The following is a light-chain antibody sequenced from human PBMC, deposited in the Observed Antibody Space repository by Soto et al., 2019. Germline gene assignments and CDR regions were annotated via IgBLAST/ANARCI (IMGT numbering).Light chain of an antibody. Sequence: IQMTQSPSSLSASVGDRITITCRASQSISRYLNWYQHKPGKAPKLLINAASSLERGVPSRFSGGGSGTDFTLNISSLQPDDFATYYCQQNYRATPWTFGQGTKV. CDR2: AAS. J-gene: IGKJ1*01. V-gene: IGKV1-39*01. CDR3: QQNYRATPWT. CDR1: QSISRY.